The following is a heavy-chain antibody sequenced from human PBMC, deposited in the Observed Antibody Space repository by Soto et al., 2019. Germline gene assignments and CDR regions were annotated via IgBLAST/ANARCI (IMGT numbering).Heavy chain of an antibody. J-gene: IGHJ6*03. CDR3: ARATQITVWWLYYYMDV. CDR2: IKQDGSET. CDR1: GFTFNRYW. D-gene: IGHD2-15*01. Sequence: EVELVESAGGLVQPGVSLRLSCVGSGFTFNRYWMSWVRQAPGKGLEWVANIKQDGSETYYVDSVKGRFTISRDNANNSLFLEMNSLRGEDTAVYYCARATQITVWWLYYYMDVWGKGTTVTVSS. V-gene: IGHV3-7*01.